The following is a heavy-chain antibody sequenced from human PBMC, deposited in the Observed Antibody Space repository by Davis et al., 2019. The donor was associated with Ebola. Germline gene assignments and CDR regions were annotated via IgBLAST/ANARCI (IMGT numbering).Heavy chain of an antibody. Sequence: SETLSLTCTVSGGSISSSSYYWGWIRQPPGKGLEWIGSIYYSGSTYYNPSLKSRVTISVDRSKNQFSLKLSSVTAADTAVYYCARDLRLYYYGMDVWGQGTTVTVSS. D-gene: IGHD4-11*01. J-gene: IGHJ6*02. V-gene: IGHV4-39*07. CDR3: ARDLRLYYYGMDV. CDR1: GGSISSSSYY. CDR2: IYYSGST.